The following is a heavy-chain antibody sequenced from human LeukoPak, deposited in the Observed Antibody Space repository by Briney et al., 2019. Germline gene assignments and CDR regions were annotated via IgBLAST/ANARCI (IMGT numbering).Heavy chain of an antibody. CDR2: VYHSGST. J-gene: IGHJ4*02. V-gene: IGHV4-38-2*02. D-gene: IGHD1-26*01. Sequence: PSETLSLTCTVSSSSITSGYYWGCIRQTPGKGLEWIGSVYHSGSTYYNPSLKSRVTISVDTSKNQFSLKLSSVTAADTAVYYCTRSSGSYALFDYWGQGTLVILSS. CDR3: TRSSGSYALFDY. CDR1: SSSITSGYY.